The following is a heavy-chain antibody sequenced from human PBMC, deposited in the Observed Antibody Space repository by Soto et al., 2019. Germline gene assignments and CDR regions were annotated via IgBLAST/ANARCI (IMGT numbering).Heavy chain of an antibody. V-gene: IGHV3-48*01. CDR3: ASQTAMGYYYYYYMDV. D-gene: IGHD2-8*01. Sequence: GGSLRLSCAASGFTFSNYGMNWVRQAPGKGLQWVSYISSSSSTIYYADSVKGRFAISRDNAKNSLYLQMNSLRAEDTAVYYCASQTAMGYYYYYYMDVWGKGTTVTVSS. CDR2: ISSSSSTI. CDR1: GFTFSNYG. J-gene: IGHJ6*03.